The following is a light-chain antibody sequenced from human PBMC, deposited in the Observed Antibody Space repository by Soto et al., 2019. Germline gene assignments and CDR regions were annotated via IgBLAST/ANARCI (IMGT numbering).Light chain of an antibody. J-gene: IGKJ1*01. Sequence: EIVLTQSPATLSLSPGERATLSCRASQSVSSYLAWYQQKPGQAPRLLIYDASNRATGIPARFSGSGSGTDFTLTISSLEPEDFAVYYCQQRSNWQPTFGHGTKVEIK. CDR3: QQRSNWQPT. CDR1: QSVSSY. CDR2: DAS. V-gene: IGKV3-11*01.